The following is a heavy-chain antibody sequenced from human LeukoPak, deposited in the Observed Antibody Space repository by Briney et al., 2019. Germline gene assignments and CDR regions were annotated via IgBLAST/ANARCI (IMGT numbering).Heavy chain of an antibody. V-gene: IGHV1-69*05. CDR1: GGTFSSYA. CDR2: IIPIFGTA. CDR3: ARDTGGMATITFYFDY. J-gene: IGHJ4*02. D-gene: IGHD5-24*01. Sequence: SVKVSCKASGGTFSSYAISWVRQAPGQGLEWMGRIIPIFGTANYAQKFQGRVTITTDESTSTAYMELSSPRSEDTAVYYCARDTGGMATITFYFDYWGQGTLVTVSS.